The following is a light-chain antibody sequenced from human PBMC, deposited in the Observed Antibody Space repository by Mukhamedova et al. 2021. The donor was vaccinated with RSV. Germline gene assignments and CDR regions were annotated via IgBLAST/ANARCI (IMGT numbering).Light chain of an antibody. CDR2: AAS. J-gene: IGKJ4*01. V-gene: IGKV1-9*01. Sequence: GKAPKLLIYAASTLQSGVPSRFSGSGSGTEFTLTISSLQPEDFSTYYFQHLTLSPLPFCWGT. CDR3: QHLTLSPLP.